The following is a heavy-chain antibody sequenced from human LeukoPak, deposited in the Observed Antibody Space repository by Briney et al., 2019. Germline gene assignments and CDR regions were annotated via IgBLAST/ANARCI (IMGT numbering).Heavy chain of an antibody. V-gene: IGHV3-74*01. CDR1: GFNLRDYW. CDR2: LGTDGTYT. CDR3: VRDPSNSGNWFDL. J-gene: IGHJ5*02. D-gene: IGHD4-11*01. Sequence: GGSLRLSCAASGFNLRDYWMHWVRQAPGKGLVWVSRLGTDGTYTNYADSVTGRFTISRDNAKNTLYLQMDSLRTEDTSFYYCVRDPSNSGNWFDLWGQGTLVTVSS.